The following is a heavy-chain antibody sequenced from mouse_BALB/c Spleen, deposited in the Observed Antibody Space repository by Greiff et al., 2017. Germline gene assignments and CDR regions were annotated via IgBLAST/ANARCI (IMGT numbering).Heavy chain of an antibody. CDR2: ISNLAYSI. J-gene: IGHJ2*01. D-gene: IGHD1-2*01. CDR3: ARATKADYFDY. CDR1: GFTFSDYG. Sequence: EVQRVESGGGLVQPGGSRKLSCAASGFTFSDYGMSWVRQAPGKGPEWVAFISNLAYSIYYADTVTGRFTISRENAKNTLYLEMSSLRSEDTAMYYCARATKADYFDYWGQGTTLTVSS. V-gene: IGHV5-15*02.